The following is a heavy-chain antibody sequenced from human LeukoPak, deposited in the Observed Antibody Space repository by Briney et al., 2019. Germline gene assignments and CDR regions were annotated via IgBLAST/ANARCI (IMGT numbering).Heavy chain of an antibody. CDR1: GGSISSYY. Sequence: SETLSLTCTVSGGSISSYYWSWIRQPPGKGLEWIGYIYYNENSNYNPSLKSRVTISVDTSKNQFSLKLSSVTTGDTAVYYCAGGGKYSSGWYFDPRFDYWGQGTLVTVSS. CDR3: AGGGKYSSGWYFDPRFDY. CDR2: IYYNENS. J-gene: IGHJ4*02. V-gene: IGHV4-59*01. D-gene: IGHD6-19*01.